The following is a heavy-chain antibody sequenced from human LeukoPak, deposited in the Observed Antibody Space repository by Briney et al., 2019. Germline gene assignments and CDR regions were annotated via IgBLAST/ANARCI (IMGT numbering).Heavy chain of an antibody. D-gene: IGHD3-22*01. CDR3: ARDLPIWYYDSSGYYYPGAFDI. CDR1: GFTFSSYA. V-gene: IGHV3-23*01. CDR2: ISGSGGST. J-gene: IGHJ3*02. Sequence: PGGSLRLSCAASGFTFSSYAMSWVRQAPGKGLEWVSAISGSGGSTYYADSVKGRFTISRDNSKNTLYLQMNSLRAEDTAVYYCARDLPIWYYDSSGYYYPGAFDIWGQGTMVTVS.